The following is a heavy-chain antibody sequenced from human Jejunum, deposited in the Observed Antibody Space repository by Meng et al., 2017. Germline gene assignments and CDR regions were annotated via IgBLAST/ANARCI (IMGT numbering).Heavy chain of an antibody. J-gene: IGHJ3*02. CDR1: GFTVKSNY. Sequence: GESLKISCAASGFTVKSNYMSWVRQAPGKGLEWVSLIQTSDSTNYANSVKGRFMISRDSSKNTLYLQMNSLRVEDTAVYYCAREGHAFDIWGQGTTVTVSS. CDR2: IQTSDST. CDR3: AREGHAFDI. V-gene: IGHV3-53*01.